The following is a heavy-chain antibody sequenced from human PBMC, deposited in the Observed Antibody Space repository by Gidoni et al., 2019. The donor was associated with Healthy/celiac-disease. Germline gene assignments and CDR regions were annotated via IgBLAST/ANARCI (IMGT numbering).Heavy chain of an antibody. D-gene: IGHD6-13*01. J-gene: IGHJ6*02. V-gene: IGHV3-33*01. CDR3: ARGMGSSWSYYYYYAMDV. Sequence: HVQLGESGGGVVEPGRSLRLSCAASGFSFSSCGMEWVRQAPGKGLEWVAVIWYDGSNKYYADSVKGRFTISRDNSKNSLYLQMHRLSAEDTAVYYCARGMGSSWSYYYYYAMDVWGQGTTVTVSS. CDR1: GFSFSSCG. CDR2: IWYDGSNK.